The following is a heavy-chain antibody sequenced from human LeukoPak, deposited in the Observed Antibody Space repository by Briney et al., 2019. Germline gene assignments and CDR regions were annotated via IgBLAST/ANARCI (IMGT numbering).Heavy chain of an antibody. J-gene: IGHJ6*02. Sequence: GGSLRLSCAASGFTFSSYGMHWVRQAPGKGLKWGAVIWYDGSNKYYTDSVKGRFTISRDNSKNTLYLQMNSLRAEDTAVYYCASETLRNYYYGMDVWGQGTTVTVSS. CDR3: ASETLRNYYYGMDV. V-gene: IGHV3-33*01. CDR2: IWYDGSNK. CDR1: GFTFSSYG.